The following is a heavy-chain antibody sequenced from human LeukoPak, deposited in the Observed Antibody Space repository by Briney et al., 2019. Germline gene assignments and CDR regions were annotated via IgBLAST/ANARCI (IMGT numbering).Heavy chain of an antibody. D-gene: IGHD2-15*01. V-gene: IGHV4-59*06. CDR1: GGSISSHY. J-gene: IGHJ4*02. Sequence: SETLSLTCTVSGGSISSHYWSWIRQPPGEGLEWIGYIYYSGSTYYNPSLKSRVTISVDTSKNQFSLKLSSVTAADTAVYYCARAEGYCSGGSCYSFEFDYWGQGTLVTVSS. CDR3: ARAEGYCSGGSCYSFEFDY. CDR2: IYYSGST.